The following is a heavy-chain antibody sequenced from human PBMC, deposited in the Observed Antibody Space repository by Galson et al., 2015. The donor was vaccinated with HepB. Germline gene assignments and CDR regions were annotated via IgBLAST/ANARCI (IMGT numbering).Heavy chain of an antibody. Sequence: SLRLSGAASGFNWANYVMNWVRQAPGKGLEWVSSISGGGGSTYYRGSFKGRFTISRDNSKNTVYLQMKSLRADDTAVYYCAKCSGSNWFVPHHFDSWGQGTLVTVSS. CDR2: ISGGGGST. D-gene: IGHD6-13*01. V-gene: IGHV3-23*01. CDR3: AKCSGSNWFVPHHFDS. J-gene: IGHJ4*02. CDR1: GFNWANYV.